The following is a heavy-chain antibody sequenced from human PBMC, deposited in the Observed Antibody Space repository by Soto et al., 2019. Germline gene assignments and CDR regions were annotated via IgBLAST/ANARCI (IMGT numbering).Heavy chain of an antibody. J-gene: IGHJ4*02. CDR1: GFSLGTSGVG. D-gene: IGHD1-7*01. CDR2: IYWDNDK. V-gene: IGHV2-5*02. CDR3: AHRRSPAVQNWNSGYFDF. Sequence: QITLKESGPTLVKPTQTLTLTCTFSGFSLGTSGVGVGWIRQPPGKALEWLAFIYWDNDKRYSPSLRSRLTITKDTSDNQVVLTMANMDPLDTATYYYAHRRSPAVQNWNSGYFDFWGQGTLVTVSS.